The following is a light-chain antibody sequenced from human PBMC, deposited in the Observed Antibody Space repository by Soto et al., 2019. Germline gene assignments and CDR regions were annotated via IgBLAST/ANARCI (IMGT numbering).Light chain of an antibody. CDR2: EGS. V-gene: IGLV2-23*03. CDR3: VSYAVISTFRVV. J-gene: IGLJ2*01. Sequence: QSALTQPASVSGSPGQSITISCTGTSSDVGSYNLVSWYQQHPGKAPKLMIYEGSKRPSGVSNRFSGSKSGNTASLTISGLQAEDEDDYSCVSYAVISTFRVVFGGVPTLTVL. CDR1: SSDVGSYNL.